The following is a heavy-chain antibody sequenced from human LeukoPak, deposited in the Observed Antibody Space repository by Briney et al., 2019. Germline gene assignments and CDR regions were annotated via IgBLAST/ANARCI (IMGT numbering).Heavy chain of an antibody. CDR2: ISSSSSYI. D-gene: IGHD1-14*01. CDR3: ARDPVSSDVYNGMDV. CDR1: GFTFSSYS. V-gene: IGHV3-21*01. J-gene: IGHJ6*02. Sequence: GRSLRLSSAASGFTFSSYSMNWVRQAPGRGLEWVSSISSSSSYIYYADSVKGRFTISRDNAKNSLYLQMNSLRAEDTAVYYCARDPVSSDVYNGMDVWGQGSTVTVSS.